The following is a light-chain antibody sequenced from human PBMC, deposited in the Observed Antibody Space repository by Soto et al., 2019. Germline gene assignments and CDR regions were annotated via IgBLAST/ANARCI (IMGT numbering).Light chain of an antibody. CDR2: DNN. V-gene: IGLV1-40*01. J-gene: IGLJ1*01. CDR3: QSYDSDLTESYV. Sequence: QSVLTQPPSVSGAPGQRVTISCTGSSSNIGAGYDVHWYQQLPGTAPKLLIYDNNNRPSGVPDRFSGSKSGTSASLAITGLQAEDEADYYCQSYDSDLTESYVFGTGTRSPS. CDR1: SSNIGAGYD.